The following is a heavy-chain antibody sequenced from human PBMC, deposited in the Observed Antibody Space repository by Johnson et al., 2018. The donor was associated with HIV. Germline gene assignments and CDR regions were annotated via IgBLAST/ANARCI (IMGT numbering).Heavy chain of an antibody. V-gene: IGHV3-7*05. CDR3: AKVRGWSDDTFDI. CDR1: GFTFSSYW. Sequence: VQLVESGGGVVQPGRSLRLSCAASGFTFSSYWMSWVRQAPGKGLEWVANIKQDGSEKYYVDSVKGRFTISRDNAKNSLYLQMNSLRAEDTAVYYCAKVRGWSDDTFDIWGQGTMVTVSS. D-gene: IGHD5-12*01. J-gene: IGHJ3*02. CDR2: IKQDGSEK.